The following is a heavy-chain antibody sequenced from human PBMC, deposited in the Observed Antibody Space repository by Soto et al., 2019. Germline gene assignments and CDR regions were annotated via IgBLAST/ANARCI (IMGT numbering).Heavy chain of an antibody. CDR1: GFTVDDYA. Sequence: GGSLRLSCVASGFTVDDYAMHWVRQAPGKGLEWVSGISWNSETIDYAAPVKGRFTISRDDSKNTLYLQMNSLKTEDTAVYYCTTDLYENYQFDWGQGTLVTVSS. J-gene: IGHJ4*02. CDR2: ISWNSETI. V-gene: IGHV3-9*01. D-gene: IGHD1-7*01. CDR3: TTDLYENYQFD.